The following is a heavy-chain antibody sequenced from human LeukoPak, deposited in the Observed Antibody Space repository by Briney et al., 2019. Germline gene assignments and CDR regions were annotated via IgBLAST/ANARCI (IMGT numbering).Heavy chain of an antibody. Sequence: SETLSLTCTVSGGSISSGGYYWSWIRQHPGKGLEWIGYIYYSGSTYYNPSLKSRVTISVDTSKNQFSLKLSSVTAADTAVYYCARNYGSSGYDPGVFDPWGQGTLVTVSS. CDR3: ARNYGSSGYDPGVFDP. CDR1: GGSISSGGYY. V-gene: IGHV4-31*03. J-gene: IGHJ5*02. CDR2: IYYSGST. D-gene: IGHD5-12*01.